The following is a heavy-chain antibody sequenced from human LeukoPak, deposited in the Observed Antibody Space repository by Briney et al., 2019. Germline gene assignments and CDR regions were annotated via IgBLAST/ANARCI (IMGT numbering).Heavy chain of an antibody. V-gene: IGHV3-15*01. CDR1: GFTLNNAW. CDR3: TTESLAVPKYYFDY. D-gene: IGHD6-19*01. J-gene: IGHJ4*02. CDR2: IKSKADGGTT. Sequence: GGSLRLSCAASGFTLNNAWMSWVRQAPGRGLEWVGRIKSKADGGTTDYAAPAKGRFTISRDDSKNTLYVEMNSLISEDTAVYYCTTESLAVPKYYFDYWGQGTLVTVSS.